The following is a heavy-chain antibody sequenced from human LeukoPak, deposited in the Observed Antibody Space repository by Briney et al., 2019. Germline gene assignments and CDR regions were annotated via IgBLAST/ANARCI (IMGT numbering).Heavy chain of an antibody. V-gene: IGHV3-30*18. CDR2: ISYDGSNK. Sequence: GRSLRLSCAASGFTFSSYGMHWVRQAPGKGLEWVAVISYDGSNKYYADSVKGRFTISRDNSKNTLYLQMNSLRAEDTAVYYCAKLLDYWGQGTLVTVSS. CDR1: GFTFSSYG. J-gene: IGHJ4*02. D-gene: IGHD1-26*01. CDR3: AKLLDY.